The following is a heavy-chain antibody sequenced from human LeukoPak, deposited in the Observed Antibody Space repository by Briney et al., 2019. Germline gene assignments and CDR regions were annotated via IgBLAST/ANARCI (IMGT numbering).Heavy chain of an antibody. V-gene: IGHV1-2*02. D-gene: IGHD3-9*01. CDR1: GYTFSVYY. CDR2: INPNNGDT. Sequence: GASVKVSCKASGYTFSVYYIYWMRHAPGQGLEWMGWINPNNGDTNYAQRFQGRVTMTRDTSINTAYMDLSRLKSDDTAVYYCARVIDDILTGYYFDLWGQGTLVTVSS. CDR3: ARVIDDILTGYYFDL. J-gene: IGHJ4*02.